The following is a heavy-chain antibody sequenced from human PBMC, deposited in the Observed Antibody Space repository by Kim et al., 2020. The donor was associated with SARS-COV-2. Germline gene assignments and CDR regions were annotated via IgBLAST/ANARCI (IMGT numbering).Heavy chain of an antibody. CDR2: ST. CDR3: AAYSSSYFFDY. D-gene: IGHD3-10*01. J-gene: IGHJ4*02. Sequence: STNYNPSLKSRVTMSVDTSKKQFSLKLSSVTAADTAVYYCAAYSSSYFFDYWSQGTLVTVSS. V-gene: IGHV4-4*07.